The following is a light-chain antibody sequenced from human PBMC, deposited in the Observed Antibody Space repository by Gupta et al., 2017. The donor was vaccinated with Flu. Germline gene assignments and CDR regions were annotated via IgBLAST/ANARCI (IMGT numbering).Light chain of an antibody. J-gene: IGKJ4*01. Sequence: DIQMTQSPSTLSASVGDRVTITCRASQSISSWLAWYQQKPGKAPKLLTYKASSLESGVPSRFSGRASGTEVTLTIRSLQPDDFATYYGHRYKGESRTFGGGTKVEIK. CDR1: QSISSW. V-gene: IGKV1-5*03. CDR2: KAS. CDR3: HRYKGESRT.